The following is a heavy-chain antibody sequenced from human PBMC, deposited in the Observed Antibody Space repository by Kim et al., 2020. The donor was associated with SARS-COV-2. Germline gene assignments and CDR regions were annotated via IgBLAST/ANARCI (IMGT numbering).Heavy chain of an antibody. V-gene: IGHV3-23*01. J-gene: IGHJ4*02. CDR2: SNGST. CDR3: ARGVTY. Sequence: SNGSTSYIDAVKGRFTIARDNSKNTMYLQMNNLRADDTALYFCARGVTYWGQGTLVTVSP. D-gene: IGHD2-21*02.